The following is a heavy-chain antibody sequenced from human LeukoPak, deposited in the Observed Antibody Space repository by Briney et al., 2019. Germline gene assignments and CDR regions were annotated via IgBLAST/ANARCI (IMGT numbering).Heavy chain of an antibody. V-gene: IGHV3-23*01. CDR3: AKGGYYYGSGRSYYFDY. J-gene: IGHJ4*02. CDR1: GFTFSSYA. D-gene: IGHD3-10*01. Sequence: GGSLRLSCAASGFTFSSYAMSWVRQAPGKGLEWVPAISGSGGSTYYADSVKGRFTISRDNSKNTLYLQMNSLRAEDTAVYYCAKGGYYYGSGRSYYFDYWGQGTLVTVSS. CDR2: ISGSGGST.